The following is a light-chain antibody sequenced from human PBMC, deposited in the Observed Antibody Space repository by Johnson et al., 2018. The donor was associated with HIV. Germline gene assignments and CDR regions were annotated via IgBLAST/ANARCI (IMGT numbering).Light chain of an antibody. CDR2: DNN. Sequence: QSVLTQPPSVSAAPGQRVTISCSGSSSNIGNNYVSWYQQFPGTAPKLLIYDNNKRPSGIPDRFSGSKSGPSATLGITGLQTGDEADYYYETWGTGLSAGGVFGTGTKFTVL. CDR3: ETWGTGLSAGGV. J-gene: IGLJ1*01. V-gene: IGLV1-51*01. CDR1: SSNIGNNY.